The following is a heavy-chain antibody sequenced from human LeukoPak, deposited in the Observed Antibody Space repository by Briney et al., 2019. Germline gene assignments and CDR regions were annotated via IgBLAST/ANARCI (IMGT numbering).Heavy chain of an antibody. D-gene: IGHD6-19*01. CDR2: ISWNSGSI. Sequence: GRSLRLSCAASGFTFDDYAMHWVRQAPGKGLEWVSGISWNSGSIGYADSVKGRFTISRDNAKNSLYLQMNSLRAEDTALYYCAKDIDRTRLPPYSSGWWGAFNYGMDVWGQGTTVTVSS. J-gene: IGHJ6*02. CDR3: AKDIDRTRLPPYSSGWWGAFNYGMDV. CDR1: GFTFDDYA. V-gene: IGHV3-9*01.